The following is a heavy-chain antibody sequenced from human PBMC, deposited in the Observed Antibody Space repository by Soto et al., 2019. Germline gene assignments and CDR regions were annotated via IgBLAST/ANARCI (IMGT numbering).Heavy chain of an antibody. J-gene: IGHJ6*02. CDR2: INQDGSER. CDR1: GLTFSDEW. CDR3: ASRVMDV. Sequence: EVQLVESGGGLVQPGGSLRISCAASGLTFSDEWMTWVRQDPGKGLEWVANINQDGSERNYVDSVKGRFTISRDNTKNSLFLQMNSLRVEDTAVYYCASRVMDVWGPGTTVTVSS. V-gene: IGHV3-7*03.